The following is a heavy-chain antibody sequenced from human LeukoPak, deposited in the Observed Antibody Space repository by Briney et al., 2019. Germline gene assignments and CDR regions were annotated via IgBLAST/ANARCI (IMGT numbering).Heavy chain of an antibody. D-gene: IGHD2-21*02. Sequence: PGGSLRLSCAASGFTFNRYGVHWVRQAPGKGLEWVAFIRYDGSNKYYADSVKGRFAISRDNAKNSLYLQMNNLRVEDTAVYYCGRSEVTIPNSYWGQGTLVTVSS. CDR2: IRYDGSNK. V-gene: IGHV3-30*02. J-gene: IGHJ4*02. CDR1: GFTFNRYG. CDR3: GRSEVTIPNSY.